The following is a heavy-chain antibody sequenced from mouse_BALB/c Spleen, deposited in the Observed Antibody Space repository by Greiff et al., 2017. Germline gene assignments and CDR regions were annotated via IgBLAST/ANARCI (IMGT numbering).Heavy chain of an antibody. Sequence: EVKLMESGGGLVQPGGSRKLSCAASGFTFSSFGMHWVRQAPEKGLEWVAYISSGSSTIYYADTVKGRFTISRDNPKNTLFLQMTSLRSEDTAMYYCARRGYESDAMDYWGQGTSVTVSS. V-gene: IGHV5-17*02. CDR2: ISSGSSTI. CDR3: ARRGYESDAMDY. D-gene: IGHD2-4*01. CDR1: GFTFSSFG. J-gene: IGHJ4*01.